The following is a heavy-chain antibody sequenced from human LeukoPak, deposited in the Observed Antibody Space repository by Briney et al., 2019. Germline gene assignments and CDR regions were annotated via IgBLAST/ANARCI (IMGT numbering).Heavy chain of an antibody. CDR1: GGSTSSSSYY. D-gene: IGHD1-26*01. J-gene: IGHJ6*03. CDR3: GLGSYYYYYYMDV. CDR2: IYYSGST. V-gene: IGHV4-39*07. Sequence: PSETLSLTCTVSGGSTSSSSYYWGWIRQPPGKGLEWIGSIYYSGSTYYNPSLKSRVTISVDTSKNQFSLKLSSVTAADTAVYYCGLGSYYYYYYMDVWGKGTTVTVSS.